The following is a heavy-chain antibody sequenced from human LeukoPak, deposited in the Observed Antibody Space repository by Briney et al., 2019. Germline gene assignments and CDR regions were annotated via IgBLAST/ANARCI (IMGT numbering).Heavy chain of an antibody. D-gene: IGHD6-13*01. J-gene: IGHJ5*02. CDR2: IKQDGSEK. V-gene: IGHV3-7*01. CDR1: GFSFRTDW. CDR3: VRSQYSSSS. Sequence: GGSLRLSCAASGFSFRTDWMGWVRQPPGKGLEWVANIKQDGSEKYYVDSVKGRFTISRDNAKSSLFLQMNSLRVEDTAVYYCVRSQYSSSSWGQGTLVTVSS.